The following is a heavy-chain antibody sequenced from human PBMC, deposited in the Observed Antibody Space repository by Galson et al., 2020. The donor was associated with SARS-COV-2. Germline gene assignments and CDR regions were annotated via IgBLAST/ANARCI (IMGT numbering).Heavy chain of an antibody. CDR3: ARRVGMRGYYSMDV. V-gene: IGHV4-59*08. CDR2: IYYNGDT. Sequence: SETLSLTCTVSGGSMYTYYWSWIRLPPGKGLEWIGYIYYNGDTSYNPSLKSRVTISLDTSKNQFSLKLTSVTTADTAVYYCARRVGMRGYYSMDVWGQGTTVTVSS. D-gene: IGHD2-2*01. J-gene: IGHJ6*02. CDR1: GGSMYTYY.